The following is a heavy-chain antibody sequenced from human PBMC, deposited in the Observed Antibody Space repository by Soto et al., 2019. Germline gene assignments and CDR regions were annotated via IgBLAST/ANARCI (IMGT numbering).Heavy chain of an antibody. J-gene: IGHJ2*01. D-gene: IGHD4-17*01. CDR1: GFTFSSYG. V-gene: IGHV3-30*18. CDR2: ISYDGSNK. CDR3: AKDYGDYTSYWYFDL. Sequence: GGSLRLSCAASGFTFSSYGMHWVRQAPGKGLEWVAVISYDGSNKYYADSVKGRFTISRDNSKNTLYLQVNSLRAEDTAVYYCAKDYGDYTSYWYFDLWGRGTLVTVSS.